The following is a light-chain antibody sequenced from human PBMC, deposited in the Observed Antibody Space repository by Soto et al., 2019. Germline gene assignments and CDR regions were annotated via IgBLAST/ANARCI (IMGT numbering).Light chain of an antibody. CDR2: EVS. J-gene: IGLJ1*01. CDR3: SSYTSSSTYV. Sequence: QSVLTQPASVSGSPGQSITISCTGTIRDVGGYNFVSWYQQHPGKAPKLMIFEVSNRPSGVSIRFSGSKSDNTASPTISGLQAEDEADYYCSSYTSSSTYVFGTGTKVTVL. V-gene: IGLV2-14*01. CDR1: IRDVGGYNF.